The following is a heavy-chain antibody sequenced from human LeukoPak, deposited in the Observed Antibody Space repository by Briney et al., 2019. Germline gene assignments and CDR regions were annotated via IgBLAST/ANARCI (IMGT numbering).Heavy chain of an antibody. D-gene: IGHD2-8*02. J-gene: IGHJ5*02. V-gene: IGHV1-46*01. Sequence: ASVKVSCKASGNTFTSDHMHWLRQAPGQGLEWMGMINPSGGRSDATKYAQKFQGRLTVTSDTSTSTVYMELSSLTSEDTAVYFCARSPMMFCTVTRCVGSWFDPWGLGTLVTVS. CDR2: INPSGGRSDAT. CDR1: GNTFTSDH. CDR3: ARSPMMFCTVTRCVGSWFDP.